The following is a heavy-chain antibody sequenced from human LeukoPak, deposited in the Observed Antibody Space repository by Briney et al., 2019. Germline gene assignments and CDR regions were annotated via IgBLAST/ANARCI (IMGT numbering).Heavy chain of an antibody. D-gene: IGHD4-17*01. CDR3: ARDGYGDNSFDY. Sequence: GGSLRLSCAASGLTFSSYGMHWVRQAPGKGLEWVAVISYDGSNKYYADSVKGRFTISRDNSKNTLYLQMNSLRAEDTAVYYCARDGYGDNSFDYWGQGTLVTVSS. CDR2: ISYDGSNK. V-gene: IGHV3-30*03. CDR1: GLTFSSYG. J-gene: IGHJ4*02.